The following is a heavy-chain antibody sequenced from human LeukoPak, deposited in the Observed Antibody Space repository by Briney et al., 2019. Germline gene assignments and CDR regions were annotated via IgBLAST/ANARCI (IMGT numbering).Heavy chain of an antibody. J-gene: IGHJ2*01. CDR3: ARNPYDSSGYKAPSWHFDL. Sequence: GGSLRLSCAASGFTFSSYAMSWVRQAPGKGLEWVSSIAGSGRHTYYADSVKGRFTISRDNSKNTLYLQMNSLRAEDTAVYYCARNPYDSSGYKAPSWHFDLWGRGTLVTVSS. V-gene: IGHV3-23*01. CDR1: GFTFSSYA. CDR2: IAGSGRHT. D-gene: IGHD3-22*01.